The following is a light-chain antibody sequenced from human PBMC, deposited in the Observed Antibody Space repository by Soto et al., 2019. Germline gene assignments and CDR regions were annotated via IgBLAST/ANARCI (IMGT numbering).Light chain of an antibody. CDR3: QQYNNWPPWT. CDR2: GAS. J-gene: IGKJ1*01. Sequence: EIVLTPSPGTLSLSPGERATLSCRASQSVSSSYLAWYQQKPGQAPRLLIYGASTRATGIPARFSGSGSGTEFTLTISSLQSEDFAVYYCQQYNNWPPWTFGQGTKVDI. V-gene: IGKV3-15*01. CDR1: QSVSSSY.